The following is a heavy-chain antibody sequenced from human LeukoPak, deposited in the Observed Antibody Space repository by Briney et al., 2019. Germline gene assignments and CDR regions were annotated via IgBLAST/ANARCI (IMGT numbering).Heavy chain of an antibody. CDR3: AKEEWAGTRLWVRKAYFDY. J-gene: IGHJ4*02. Sequence: GGSLRLSCAASGFTFSSYGMSWVRQAPGKGLEWVSAISGSGGSTYYADSVKGRFTISRDNSKNTLYLQMNSLRAEDTAVYYCAKEEWAGTRLWVRKAYFDYWGQGTLVTVSS. D-gene: IGHD6-19*01. CDR2: ISGSGGST. V-gene: IGHV3-23*01. CDR1: GFTFSSYG.